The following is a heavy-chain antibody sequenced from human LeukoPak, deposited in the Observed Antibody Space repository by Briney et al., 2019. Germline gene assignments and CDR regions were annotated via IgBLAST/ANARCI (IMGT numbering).Heavy chain of an antibody. V-gene: IGHV4-4*07. D-gene: IGHD3-22*01. CDR2: ISSSGST. CDR3: ARGPYSYDSSGAFDI. CDR1: GGSISSYY. Sequence: SETLSLTCTVSGGSISSYYWSWIRQPARKGLQWIGRISSSGSTNYNPSLKSRVTISVDTSKNQLSLKLSSVTAADTAVYFCARGPYSYDSSGAFDIWGQGTMVTVSS. J-gene: IGHJ3*02.